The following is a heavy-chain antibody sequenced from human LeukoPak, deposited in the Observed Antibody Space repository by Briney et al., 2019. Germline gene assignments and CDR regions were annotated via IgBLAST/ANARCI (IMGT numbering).Heavy chain of an antibody. CDR1: GGSFSGHY. V-gene: IGHV4-34*01. CDR3: ARVYGSGSYYRY. CDR2: INPSGST. Sequence: PSETLSLTCAVYGGSFSGHYWSWIRQPPGKGLEWIGEINPSGSTNYNPSLKSRVTVSVDTSKNQFSLKLSSVTAADTAVYYCARVYGSGSYYRYWGQGTQVTVSS. J-gene: IGHJ4*02. D-gene: IGHD3-10*01.